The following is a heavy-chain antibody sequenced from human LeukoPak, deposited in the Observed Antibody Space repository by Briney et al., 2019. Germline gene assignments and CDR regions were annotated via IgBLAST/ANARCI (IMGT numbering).Heavy chain of an antibody. Sequence: GGSLRLSCVASGFSLSTHGMHWVRQAPGKGLEWVAVIWHDGRSIYNEDSVKGRFTISRDTSENTVYLQMNSLRAEDTAVYYCAKGFSTLWVNYFDDWGQGTPVTVPS. CDR1: GFSLSTHG. D-gene: IGHD2-21*01. J-gene: IGHJ4*02. CDR2: IWHDGRSI. V-gene: IGHV3-33*06. CDR3: AKGFSTLWVNYFDD.